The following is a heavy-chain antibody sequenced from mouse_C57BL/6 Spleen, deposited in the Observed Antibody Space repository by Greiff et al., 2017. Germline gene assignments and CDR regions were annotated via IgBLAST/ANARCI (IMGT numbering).Heavy chain of an antibody. D-gene: IGHD2-10*02. CDR1: GYAFTNYL. V-gene: IGHV1-54*01. CDR3: ARVPRGVWYLDY. Sequence: QVQLQQSGAELVRPGTSVKVSCKASGYAFTNYLIEWVKQRPGQGLEWIGVINPGSGGTNYNEKFKGKATLTADKSSSTAYMQLSSLTSEDSAVYFCARVPRGVWYLDYWGQGTTLTVSS. J-gene: IGHJ2*01. CDR2: INPGSGGT.